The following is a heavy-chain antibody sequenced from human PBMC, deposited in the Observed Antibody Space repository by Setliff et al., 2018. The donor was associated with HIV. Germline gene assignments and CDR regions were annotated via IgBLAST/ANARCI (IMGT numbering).Heavy chain of an antibody. Sequence: PGESLKISCKGSGYSFTSYWIGWVRQMPGKGLEWMGIIYPGDSDTRYSPSLQGQVTISADKSISTAYLQWSSLKASDTAMYYCATVDPNYGDYATYWGQGSLVTVSS. CDR3: ATVDPNYGDYATY. J-gene: IGHJ4*02. V-gene: IGHV5-51*01. CDR2: IYPGDSDT. CDR1: GYSFTSYW. D-gene: IGHD4-17*01.